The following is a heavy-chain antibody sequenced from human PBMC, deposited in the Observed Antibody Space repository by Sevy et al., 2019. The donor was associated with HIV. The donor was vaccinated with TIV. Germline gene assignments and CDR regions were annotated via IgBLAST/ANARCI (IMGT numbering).Heavy chain of an antibody. CDR3: ARPSSGWYGEDYFDY. CDR2: IYPGDSDT. D-gene: IGHD6-19*01. Sequence: GESLKISCKGSGYSFTSYWIGWVRQMPGKGLEWMGIIYPGDSDTRYSPSFQGQVTISADKSISTAYLQWSSLKASDTAMYYCARPSSGWYGEDYFDYWGQRTLVTVSS. V-gene: IGHV5-51*01. CDR1: GYSFTSYW. J-gene: IGHJ4*02.